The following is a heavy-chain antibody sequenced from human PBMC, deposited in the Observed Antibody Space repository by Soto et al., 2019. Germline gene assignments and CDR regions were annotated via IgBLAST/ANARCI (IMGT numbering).Heavy chain of an antibody. J-gene: IGHJ4*02. D-gene: IGHD2-8*01. V-gene: IGHV3-11*06. CDR3: ARDTKMVYAIDY. CDR2: ISSSSYT. CDR1: GFTFSDYY. Sequence: GGSLRLSCAASGFTFSDYYMSWIRQAPGKGLEWVSYISSSSYTNYADSVKGRFTISRDNAKNSLYLQMNSLRAEDTAVYYCARDTKMVYAIDYWGQGTLVTVSS.